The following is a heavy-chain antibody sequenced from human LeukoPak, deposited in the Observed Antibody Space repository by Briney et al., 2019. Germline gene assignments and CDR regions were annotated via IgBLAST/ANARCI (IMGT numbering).Heavy chain of an antibody. Sequence: SGTLSLTCAVSGGSISSSNWWSWVRQPPGKGLEWIGEIYHSGSTNYNPSLKSRVTISVDTSKNQFSLKLSSVTAADTAVYYCARVLRGTMTQDWFDPWGQGTLVTVSS. CDR1: GGSISSSNW. CDR3: ARVLRGTMTQDWFDP. CDR2: IYHSGST. J-gene: IGHJ5*02. V-gene: IGHV4-4*02. D-gene: IGHD3-22*01.